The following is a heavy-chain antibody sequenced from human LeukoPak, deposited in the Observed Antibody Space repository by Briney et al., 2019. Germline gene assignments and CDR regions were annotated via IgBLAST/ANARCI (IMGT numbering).Heavy chain of an antibody. CDR2: ISGSGGST. V-gene: IGHV3-23*01. CDR3: ANSAPGDIVVVPAAADTKILFDY. J-gene: IGHJ4*02. Sequence: GGSLRLSCAASGFTFSSYAMSWVRQAPGKGLDWVSAISGSGGSTYYADSVKGRFTISRDNSKNTLYLQMNSLRAEDTAVYYCANSAPGDIVVVPAAADTKILFDYWGQGTLVTVSS. D-gene: IGHD2-2*01. CDR1: GFTFSSYA.